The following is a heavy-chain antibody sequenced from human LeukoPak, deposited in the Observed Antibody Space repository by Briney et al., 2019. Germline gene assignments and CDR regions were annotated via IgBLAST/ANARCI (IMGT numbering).Heavy chain of an antibody. CDR1: GFTFSSYW. V-gene: IGHV3-7*05. D-gene: IGHD2-15*01. CDR3: ARPSGYCSGGSCFPFDY. Sequence: PGGSLRLSCAAPGFTFSSYWMTWVRQAPGKGLEWVANIKQDGSEKYYVDSVKGRFTISRDNAKNSLYLQMNSLRAEDTAVYYCARPSGYCSGGSCFPFDYWGQGTLVTVSS. J-gene: IGHJ4*02. CDR2: IKQDGSEK.